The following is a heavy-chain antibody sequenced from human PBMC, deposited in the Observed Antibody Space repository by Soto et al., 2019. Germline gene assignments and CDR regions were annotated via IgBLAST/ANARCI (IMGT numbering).Heavy chain of an antibody. CDR2: IYYSGST. J-gene: IGHJ5*02. D-gene: IGHD3-22*01. V-gene: IGHV4-61*01. Sequence: SETLSLTCTVSCGSVSSGSYYWSWIRQPPGKGLEWIGYIYYSGSTNYNPSLKSRVTISVDTSKNQFSLKLSSVTAADTAVYYCARELSSGDSSGYYLNWFDPWGQGTLVTVSS. CDR3: ARELSSGDSSGYYLNWFDP. CDR1: CGSVSSGSYY.